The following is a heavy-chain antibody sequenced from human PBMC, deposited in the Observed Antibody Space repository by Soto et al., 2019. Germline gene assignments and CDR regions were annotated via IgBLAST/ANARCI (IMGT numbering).Heavy chain of an antibody. V-gene: IGHV2-26*01. CDR2: IFWNDER. D-gene: IGHD1-26*01. CDR1: GFSLSKARMG. J-gene: IGHJ4*02. CDR3: ARALREGLPIYYFDS. Sequence: QVTLKESGPVLVKPTETLTLTCSVSGFSLSKARMGVSWIRQPPGKALECLAHIFWNDERPYNTSLKSRLTISRDTAKRQVVLTMTNVDPVDTGTYFCARALREGLPIYYFDSWGQGTLVTVSS.